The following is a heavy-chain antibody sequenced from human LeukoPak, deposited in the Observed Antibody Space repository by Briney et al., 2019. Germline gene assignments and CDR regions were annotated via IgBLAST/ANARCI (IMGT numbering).Heavy chain of an antibody. CDR1: GGSISSSSYY. Sequence: PSETLSLTCTVSGGSISSSSYYWGWIRQPPGKGLEWIGSIYYSGSTYYNPSLKSRVTISVDTSKNQFSLKLSSVTAADTAVYYCARGAIREYDYFDYWGQGTLVTVSS. J-gene: IGHJ4*02. CDR3: ARGAIREYDYFDY. CDR2: IYYSGST. V-gene: IGHV4-39*07. D-gene: IGHD2-2*01.